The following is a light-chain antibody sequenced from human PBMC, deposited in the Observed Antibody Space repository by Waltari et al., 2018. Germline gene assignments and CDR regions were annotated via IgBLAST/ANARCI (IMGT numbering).Light chain of an antibody. CDR3: TSYAGSDKLL. Sequence: QSALTQPPSASGSPGQSVTISCTGSSSDVGTYNFVSWYQQHPGKAPKLMIYEVPKRPSGVPDRFSGSKSVNTASLSVSGLQAEDEADYYCTSYAGSDKLLFGGGTKLTVL. CDR2: EVP. J-gene: IGLJ3*02. V-gene: IGLV2-8*01. CDR1: SSDVGTYNF.